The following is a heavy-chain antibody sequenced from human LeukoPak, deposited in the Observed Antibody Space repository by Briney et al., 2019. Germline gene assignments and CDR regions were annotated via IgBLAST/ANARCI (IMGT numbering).Heavy chain of an antibody. CDR3: ARGPYSSGCNY. CDR1: GFTFTTYS. V-gene: IGHV3-48*04. J-gene: IGHJ4*02. Sequence: PGGSLRLSCAASGFTFTTYSMNWVRQAPGKGLEWVSYITTTSSIIYYADSVKGRFTISRDNAKNSLYLQMNSLRAEDTAVYYCARGPYSSGCNYWGQGTLVTVSS. CDR2: ITTTSSII. D-gene: IGHD6-19*01.